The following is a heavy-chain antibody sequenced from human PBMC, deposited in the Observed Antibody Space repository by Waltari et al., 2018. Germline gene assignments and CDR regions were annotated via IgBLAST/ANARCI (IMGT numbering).Heavy chain of an antibody. Sequence: EVQLVESGGGLVQPGGSLRLSFAASGFTFSSTWMHWVRQGPGKGLLWVARINEDGRTTTYADSVKGRFTISRDNAKSTLYLQMNTLRAEDTAVYYCIRDLAGSRGRWGQGTLVTVSS. D-gene: IGHD6-19*01. V-gene: IGHV3-74*03. CDR2: INEDGRTT. J-gene: IGHJ4*02. CDR3: IRDLAGSRGR. CDR1: GFTFSSTW.